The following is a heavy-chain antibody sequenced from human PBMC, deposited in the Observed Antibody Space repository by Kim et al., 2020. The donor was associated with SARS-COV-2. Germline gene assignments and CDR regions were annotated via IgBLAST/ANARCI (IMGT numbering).Heavy chain of an antibody. J-gene: IGHJ6*03. CDR2: IYYSGST. D-gene: IGHD2-2*01. Sequence: SETLSLTCTVSGGSISSSSYYWGWIRQPPGKGLEWIGSIYYSGSTYYNPSLKSRVTISVDTSKNQFSLKLSSVTAADTAVYYCARQIVVPAASYYYYYYYMDVWGKGTTVTVSS. CDR1: GGSISSSSYY. CDR3: ARQIVVPAASYYYYYYYMDV. V-gene: IGHV4-39*01.